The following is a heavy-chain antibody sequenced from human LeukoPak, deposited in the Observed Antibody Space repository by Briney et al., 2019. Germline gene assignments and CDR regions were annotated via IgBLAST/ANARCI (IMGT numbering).Heavy chain of an antibody. Sequence: SQTLSLTCAISGDSVSSNSAAWNWIRQSPSRGLEWLGRTYYRSKWYNDYAVSVKSRITINPDTSKNQFSLQLNSVTPEDTAVYYCAREIDEEQWPQGIYYYYYMDVWGKGTTVTVSS. CDR3: AREIDEEQWPQGIYYYYYMDV. J-gene: IGHJ6*03. D-gene: IGHD6-19*01. CDR1: GDSVSSNSAA. V-gene: IGHV6-1*01. CDR2: TYYRSKWYN.